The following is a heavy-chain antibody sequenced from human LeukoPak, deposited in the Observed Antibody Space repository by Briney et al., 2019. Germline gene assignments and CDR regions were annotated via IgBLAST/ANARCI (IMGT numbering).Heavy chain of an antibody. V-gene: IGHV4-59*08. D-gene: IGHD5-24*01. J-gene: IGHJ4*02. CDR3: ARSVEMATIPFDY. CDR1: GGSISSSYY. Sequence: SETLSLTCTVSGGSISSSYYWNWIRQPPGKGLEWIGYIYYSGSTNYNPSLKSRVTISVDTSKNQFSLKLSSVTAADTAVYYCARSVEMATIPFDYWGQGTLVTVSS. CDR2: IYYSGST.